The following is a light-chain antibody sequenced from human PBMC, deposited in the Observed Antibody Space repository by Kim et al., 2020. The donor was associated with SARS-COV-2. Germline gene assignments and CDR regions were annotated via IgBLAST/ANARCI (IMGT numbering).Light chain of an antibody. CDR2: GAS. Sequence: DIQMTQSPSSLSASVGDRVTITCRASQDIRNDLGWYQQNPGRAPKRLIYGASSLQSGVPSRFSGSGSGTEFTLPISSLQPEDFATYFCLQHNTYPVTFGQGTRLEI. CDR3: LQHNTYPVT. CDR1: QDIRND. V-gene: IGKV1-17*01. J-gene: IGKJ5*01.